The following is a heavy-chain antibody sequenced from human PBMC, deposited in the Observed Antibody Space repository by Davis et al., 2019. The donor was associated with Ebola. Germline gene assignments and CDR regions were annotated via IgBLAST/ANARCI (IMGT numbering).Heavy chain of an antibody. CDR2: ISSSSSTI. D-gene: IGHD1-26*01. V-gene: IGHV3-48*01. J-gene: IGHJ4*02. CDR1: GFTFSSYS. CDR3: ARVRSGSYWRYFDY. Sequence: GGSLRLSCAASGFTFSSYSMNWVRQAPGKGLEWVSYISSSSSTIYYADSVKGRFTISRDNAKNSLYLQMNSLRAEDTAVYYCARVRSGSYWRYFDYWGQGTLVTVSS.